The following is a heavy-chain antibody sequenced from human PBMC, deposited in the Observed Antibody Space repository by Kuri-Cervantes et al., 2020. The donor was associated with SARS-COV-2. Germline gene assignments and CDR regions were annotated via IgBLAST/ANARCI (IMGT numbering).Heavy chain of an antibody. CDR3: ARGDFWNGYYNWYFDL. D-gene: IGHD3-3*01. J-gene: IGHJ2*01. V-gene: IGHV3-74*01. Sequence: GESLKISWEASGFMISSYWMHWVRQVPEKGQVWVSRIHSSGSSTGYADSVKGRFTISRDNAKNTLYLQMNSLRVEDTAVYYCARGDFWNGYYNWYFDLWGRGTLVTVSS. CDR2: IHSSGSST. CDR1: GFMISSYW.